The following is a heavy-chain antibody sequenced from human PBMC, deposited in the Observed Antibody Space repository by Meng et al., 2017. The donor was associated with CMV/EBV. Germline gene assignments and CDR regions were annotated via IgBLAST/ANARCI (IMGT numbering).Heavy chain of an antibody. D-gene: IGHD2-2*02. Sequence: GGSLRLSCAASGFTFSSYSMNWVRQAPGKGLEWVSYISSSSSTIYYADSVKGRFTISRDNAKNSLYLQMNSLRAEDTAVYCCARDLVEDIVVVPAAITFDYWGQGTLVTVSS. CDR3: ARDLVEDIVVVPAAITFDY. CDR2: ISSSSSTI. CDR1: GFTFSSYS. J-gene: IGHJ4*02. V-gene: IGHV3-48*04.